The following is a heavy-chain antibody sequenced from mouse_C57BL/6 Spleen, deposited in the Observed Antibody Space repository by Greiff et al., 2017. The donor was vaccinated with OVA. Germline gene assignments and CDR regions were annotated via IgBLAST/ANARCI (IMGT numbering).Heavy chain of an antibody. D-gene: IGHD2-4*01. V-gene: IGHV10-3*01. CDR3: VREGGYYDYDYYYAMDY. CDR1: GFTFNTYA. J-gene: IGHJ4*01. Sequence: EVQLQESGGGLVQPKGSLKLSCAASGFTFNTYAMHWVRQAPGKGLEWVARIRSKSSNYATSYADSVKDRFTISRDDSQSMLYLQMNNRKTEDTAMYYCVREGGYYDYDYYYAMDYWGQGTSVTVSS. CDR2: IRSKSSNYAT.